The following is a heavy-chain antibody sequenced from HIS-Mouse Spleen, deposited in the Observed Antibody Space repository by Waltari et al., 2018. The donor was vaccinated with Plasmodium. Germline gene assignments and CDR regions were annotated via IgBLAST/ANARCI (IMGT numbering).Heavy chain of an antibody. J-gene: IGHJ3*02. D-gene: IGHD7-27*01. CDR3: ARVSPPANWGALNAFDI. CDR1: GGSISSGGYY. CDR2: MYYSGST. V-gene: IGHV4-31*03. Sequence: QVQLQESGPGLVKPSQTLSLPCTVSGGSISSGGYYWSWHRQHPGTGLGWIGYMYYSGSTYYNPSLKSRVTISVDTSKNQFSLKLSSVTAADTAVYYCARVSPPANWGALNAFDIWGQGTMVTVSS.